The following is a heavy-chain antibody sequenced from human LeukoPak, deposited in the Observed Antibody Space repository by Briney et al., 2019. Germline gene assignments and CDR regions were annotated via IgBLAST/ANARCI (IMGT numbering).Heavy chain of an antibody. CDR2: IYHSGST. D-gene: IGHD3-10*01. V-gene: IGHV4-30-2*01. CDR1: GGSISSGGYY. Sequence: SQTLSLTCTVSGGSISSGGYYWSWLRQPPGKGLEWIGYIYHSGSTYYNPSLKSRVTISVDRSKNQFSLKLSSVTAADTAVYYCAREGLPSSVDYWGQGTLVTVSS. J-gene: IGHJ4*02. CDR3: AREGLPSSVDY.